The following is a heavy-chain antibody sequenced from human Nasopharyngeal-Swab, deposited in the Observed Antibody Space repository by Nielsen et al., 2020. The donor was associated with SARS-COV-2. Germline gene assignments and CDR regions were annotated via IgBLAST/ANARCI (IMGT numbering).Heavy chain of an antibody. CDR3: ARDVRSSWYFDL. Sequence: SETLSLTCTVSGGSISSYYWSWIRQPPGKGLEWIGYIYYSGSTNYNRSLKSRVTISVDTSKNQFSLKLSSVTAADTAIYYCARDVRSSWYFDLWGRGTLVTVSS. CDR1: GGSISSYY. CDR2: IYYSGST. V-gene: IGHV4-59*01. J-gene: IGHJ2*01.